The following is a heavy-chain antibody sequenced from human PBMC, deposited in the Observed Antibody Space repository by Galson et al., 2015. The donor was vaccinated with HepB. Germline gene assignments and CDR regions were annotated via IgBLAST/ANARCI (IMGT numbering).Heavy chain of an antibody. D-gene: IGHD6-13*01. Sequence: SLRLSCAASGFTFGDYAMSWFRQAPGKGLEWVGFIRSKAYGGTTEYAASVKGRFTISRDDSKSIAYLQMNSLKTEDTAVYYCTRALYSSSWYGYYYYYYGMDVWGQGTTVTVSS. V-gene: IGHV3-49*03. CDR2: IRSKAYGGTT. CDR1: GFTFGDYA. J-gene: IGHJ6*02. CDR3: TRALYSSSWYGYYYYYYGMDV.